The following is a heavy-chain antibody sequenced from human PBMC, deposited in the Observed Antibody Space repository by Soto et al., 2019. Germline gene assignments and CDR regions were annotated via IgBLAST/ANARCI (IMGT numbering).Heavy chain of an antibody. Sequence: PGGSLRLSCAASGFTFSSYAMSWVRQAPGKGLEWVSGISGSGDSTYYADSVRGRFTISRDNSKNTLYLQMNSLGAEDTAVYYCARGGSLNWYFDLWGRGTLVTVSS. J-gene: IGHJ2*01. CDR1: GFTFSSYA. CDR3: ARGGSLNWYFDL. D-gene: IGHD1-26*01. V-gene: IGHV3-23*01. CDR2: ISGSGDST.